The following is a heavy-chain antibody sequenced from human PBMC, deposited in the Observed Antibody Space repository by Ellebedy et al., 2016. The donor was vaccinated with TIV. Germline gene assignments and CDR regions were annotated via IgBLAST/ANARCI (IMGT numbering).Heavy chain of an antibody. CDR1: RIAFDLYG. J-gene: IGHJ4*02. CDR3: ARDRVHYAHFDY. D-gene: IGHD4-17*01. CDR2: ISFDGGNQ. Sequence: GGSLRLXCVASRIAFDLYGMHWVRQAPGRGLEWVAVISFDGGNQYYADSVQGRFTISRDNSKNTLYLQMNSLRAEDTAVYYCARDRVHYAHFDYWGQGTLVTVSS. V-gene: IGHV3-30*03.